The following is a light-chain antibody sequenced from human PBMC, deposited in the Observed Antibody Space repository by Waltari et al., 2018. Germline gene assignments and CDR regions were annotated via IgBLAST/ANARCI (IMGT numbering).Light chain of an antibody. J-gene: IGKJ1*01. CDR1: QSISRF. CDR3: QHYTSDSKT. V-gene: IGKV1-5*03. Sequence: DVQMTQSPSTLSASVGDRVTITCRASQSISRFLAWYPQSPGTAPKLLIYRASTLQSGVPSRFSGSGSGTEFTLTISSLQPDDFATYYCQHYTSDSKTFGQGTKVEI. CDR2: RAS.